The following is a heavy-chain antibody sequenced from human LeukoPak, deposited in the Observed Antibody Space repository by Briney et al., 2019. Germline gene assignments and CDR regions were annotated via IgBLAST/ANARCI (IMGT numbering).Heavy chain of an antibody. V-gene: IGHV3-23*01. CDR1: GFTFSSYA. Sequence: GGSLRLSCAASGFTFSSYAMSWVRQAPGKGLEWVSTIVVTGGVTYYADSVTGRFTISRDNSKNILYLHLNSLRVDDTAIYYCAKDDGGEYHLFDSWGQGTLVTVSS. J-gene: IGHJ4*02. D-gene: IGHD3-10*01. CDR3: AKDDGGEYHLFDS. CDR2: IVVTGGVT.